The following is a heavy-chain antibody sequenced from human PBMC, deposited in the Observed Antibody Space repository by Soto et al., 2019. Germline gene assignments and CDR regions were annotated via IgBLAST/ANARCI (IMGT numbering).Heavy chain of an antibody. D-gene: IGHD6-19*01. CDR2: INAGNGNT. CDR3: ARVRIRYSSGWQYNWFDP. J-gene: IGHJ5*02. Sequence: ASVKVSCKASGYTFTSYAMHWVRQAPGQRLEWMGWINAGNGNTKYSQKFQGRVTITRDTSASTAYMELSSLRSEDTAVYYCARVRIRYSSGWQYNWFDPWGQGTLVTVSS. V-gene: IGHV1-3*01. CDR1: GYTFTSYA.